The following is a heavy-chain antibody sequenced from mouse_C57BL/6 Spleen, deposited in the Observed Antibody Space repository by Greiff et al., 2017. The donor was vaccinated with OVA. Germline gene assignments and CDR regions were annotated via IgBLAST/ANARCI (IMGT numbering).Heavy chain of an antibody. V-gene: IGHV1-81*01. J-gene: IGHJ2*01. CDR3: ASPYGSSFVDY. D-gene: IGHD1-1*01. CDR1: GYTFTSYG. CDR2: IYPRSGNT. Sequence: QVQLQQSGAELARPGASVKLSCKASGYTFTSYGISWVKQRTGQGLEWIGEIYPRSGNTYYNEKFKGKATLTADKSSSTAYMQLRSLTSEDSAVYFCASPYGSSFVDYWGQGTTLTVSS.